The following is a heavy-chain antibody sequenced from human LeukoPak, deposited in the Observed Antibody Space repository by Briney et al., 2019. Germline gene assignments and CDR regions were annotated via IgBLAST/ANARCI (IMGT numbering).Heavy chain of an antibody. Sequence: SETLSLTCAVYGGSFSGYYWSWIRQPPGKGLEWIGEINHSGSTNYNPSLKSRVTISVDTSKNQFSLKLSSVTAADTAVYYCARDYFGYCSSTSCYNSYYYYMDVWGKGTTVTVSS. V-gene: IGHV4-34*01. CDR2: INHSGST. D-gene: IGHD2-2*02. CDR3: ARDYFGYCSSTSCYNSYYYYMDV. CDR1: GGSFSGYY. J-gene: IGHJ6*03.